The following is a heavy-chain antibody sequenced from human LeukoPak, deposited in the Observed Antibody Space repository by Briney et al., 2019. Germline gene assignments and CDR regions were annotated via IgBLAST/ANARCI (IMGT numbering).Heavy chain of an antibody. CDR3: ASPSYCSGGSCYYYYGMDV. CDR1: GYSISSGYY. V-gene: IGHV4-38-2*02. J-gene: IGHJ6*02. CDR2: IYHSGST. Sequence: SETLSLTCTVSGYSISSGYYWGWIRQPPGKGLEWIGSIYHSGSTYYNPSLKSRVTISVDTSKNQFSLKLSSVTAADTAVYYCASPSYCSGGSCYYYYGMDVWGQGTTVTVSS. D-gene: IGHD2-15*01.